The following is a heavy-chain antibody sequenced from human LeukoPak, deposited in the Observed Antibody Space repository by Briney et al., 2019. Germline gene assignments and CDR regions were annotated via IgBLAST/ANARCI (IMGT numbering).Heavy chain of an antibody. Sequence: GESLKISCKGSGYRFTSYWIGWVRQMPGKGLEWIGIIYPGDSDTRYNPSFQGQVTISADKSISTAYLQWSSLKASDTAMYYCAIAGESSTSCYRCFGSWGQGTLVTVSS. J-gene: IGHJ4*02. CDR1: GYRFTSYW. V-gene: IGHV5-51*01. D-gene: IGHD2-2*02. CDR2: IYPGDSDT. CDR3: AIAGESSTSCYRCFGS.